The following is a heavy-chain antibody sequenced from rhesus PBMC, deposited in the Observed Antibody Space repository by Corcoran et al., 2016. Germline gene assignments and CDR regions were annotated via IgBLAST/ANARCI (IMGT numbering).Heavy chain of an antibody. Sequence: QVQLQESRPGLVKPSETLSLTCAFSGYSLSCGFGWGWIRQPPGKGLEWIGQIYGGSGSTYYNPSHKSRVTVSKDTSKNQFSLKLSSVTAADTAVYYCARRLATVTLSYFDYWGQGVLVTVSS. J-gene: IGHJ4*01. D-gene: IGHD5-36*02. CDR2: IYGGSGST. CDR1: GYSLSCGFG. CDR3: ARRLATVTLSYFDY. V-gene: IGHV4-127*01.